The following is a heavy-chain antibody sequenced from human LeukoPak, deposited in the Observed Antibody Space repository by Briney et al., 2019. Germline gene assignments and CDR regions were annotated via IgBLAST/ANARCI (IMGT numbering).Heavy chain of an antibody. V-gene: IGHV3-30*03. CDR3: ARGDYYGSGTYYYYGMDV. D-gene: IGHD3-10*01. CDR1: GFTFSSYR. Sequence: PGWSLRLSCAASGFTFSSYRMHSVRQAPAKGLAGVAVISFVGSNKYYADSVKGRFTISRDNSKNTLYLQMNSLRAEDTAVYYCARGDYYGSGTYYYYGMDVWGQGTTVTVSS. CDR2: ISFVGSNK. J-gene: IGHJ6*02.